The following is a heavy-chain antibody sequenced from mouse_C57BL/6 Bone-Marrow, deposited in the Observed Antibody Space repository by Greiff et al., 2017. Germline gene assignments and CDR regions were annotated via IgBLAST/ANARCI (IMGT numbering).Heavy chain of an antibody. CDR1: GFTFTDDY. Sequence: VQLQQSGAELVRPGASVKLSCTASGFTFTDDYMHWVKQRPVQGLEWIGWIDPENGDTDYTPKFKGKATLTVDTSSNTAYLQLSSLTSEDTAVYYGAKEGIRCVTTVLVSMDYWGQGTSVTVSS. CDR3: AKEGIRCVTTVLVSMDY. D-gene: IGHD1-1*01. CDR2: IDPENGDT. V-gene: IGHV14-4*01. J-gene: IGHJ4*01.